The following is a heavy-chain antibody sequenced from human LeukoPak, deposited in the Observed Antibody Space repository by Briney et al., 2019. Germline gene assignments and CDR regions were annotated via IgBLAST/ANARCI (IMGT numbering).Heavy chain of an antibody. Sequence: SETLSLTCTVSGGSISSGGYYWSWIRQHPGKGLEWIGYIYHSGSTYYNPSLKSRVTISVDTSKNQFSLKLSSVTAADTAVYYCARVLTNGDYILWDYWGQGTLVTVSS. D-gene: IGHD4-17*01. CDR2: IYHSGST. J-gene: IGHJ4*02. V-gene: IGHV4-31*03. CDR3: ARVLTNGDYILWDY. CDR1: GGSISSGGYY.